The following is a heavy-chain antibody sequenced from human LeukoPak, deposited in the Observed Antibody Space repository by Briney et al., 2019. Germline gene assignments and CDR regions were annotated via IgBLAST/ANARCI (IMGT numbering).Heavy chain of an antibody. Sequence: GGSLRLSCAASGYTFSSYGMHWVRQAPGKGLEWVAVISYDGSNKYYADSVKGRFTISRDNSKNTLYLQMNSLRAEDTAVYYCAKEDHSIWGQGTLVTVSS. CDR3: AKEDHSI. D-gene: IGHD3-3*02. V-gene: IGHV3-30*18. CDR2: ISYDGSNK. J-gene: IGHJ4*02. CDR1: GYTFSSYG.